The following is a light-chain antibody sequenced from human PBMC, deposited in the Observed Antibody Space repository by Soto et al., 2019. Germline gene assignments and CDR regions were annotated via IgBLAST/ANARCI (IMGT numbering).Light chain of an antibody. J-gene: IGKJ1*01. CDR2: AAA. V-gene: IGKV3-15*01. CDR1: RSFNSN. CDR3: QQYNYWPRT. Sequence: EIVMTQSPGTLSVSPGERATLSCRPSRSFNSNFAWYQHRPGQAPRLHIYAAATRATGIPGRISSSGSGTEFSLTISSLQSEDFAVNYCQQYNYWPRTFGQGTKVE.